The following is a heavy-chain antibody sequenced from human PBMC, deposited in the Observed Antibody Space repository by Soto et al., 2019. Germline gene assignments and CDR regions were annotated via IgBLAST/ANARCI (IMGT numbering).Heavy chain of an antibody. CDR1: GGSISSSSYY. CDR2: IYYSGST. Sequence: PSETLSLTCTASGGSISSSSYYWGWIRQPPGKGLEWIGSIYYSGSTYYNPSLKSRVTISVDTSKNQFSLKLSSVTAADTAVYYCARLRLGMDVWGQGTTVTVSS. D-gene: IGHD6-6*01. CDR3: ARLRLGMDV. J-gene: IGHJ6*02. V-gene: IGHV4-39*01.